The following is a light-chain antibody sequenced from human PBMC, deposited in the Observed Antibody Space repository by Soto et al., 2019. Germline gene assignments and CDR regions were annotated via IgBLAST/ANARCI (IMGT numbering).Light chain of an antibody. CDR2: GVS. J-gene: IGKJ1*01. CDR3: QQYDSTPPT. CDR1: QSAKSNY. Sequence: PGARATLSCRAXQSAKSNYSAWYQRKPGQAPRLLIYGVSTRATDIRYRFSVSVSGTDFTLTITRLEAEDFAVYYCQQYDSTPPTFGQGTKVEVK. V-gene: IGKV3-20*01.